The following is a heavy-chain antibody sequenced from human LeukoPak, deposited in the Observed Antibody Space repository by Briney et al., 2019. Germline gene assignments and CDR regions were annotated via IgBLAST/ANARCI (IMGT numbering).Heavy chain of an antibody. CDR3: ARGGGSDGGY. J-gene: IGHJ4*02. D-gene: IGHD1-26*01. Sequence: GGSLRLSCAASRLTFSGSWMSWVRQAPGKGLEWVARINPDGTETSYVDSVKGRFTISRDDAKSSLYMEMNSLRAEDTAVYYCARGGGSDGGYWGQGTLVTVSS. V-gene: IGHV3-7*01. CDR1: RLTFSGSW. CDR2: INPDGTET.